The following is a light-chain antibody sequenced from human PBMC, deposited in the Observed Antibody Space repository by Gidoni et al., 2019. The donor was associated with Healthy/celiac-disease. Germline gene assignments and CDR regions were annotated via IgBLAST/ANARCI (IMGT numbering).Light chain of an antibody. J-gene: IGKJ1*01. V-gene: IGKV2-28*01. CDR1: QSLLHSNGYNY. Sequence: DIVMTQSPLSLPVTPGEPASISCRSSQSLLHSNGYNYWDWYLQKPGQSPQLLIYLGSNRASGVPDRFSGSGSGTDFTLKISSVEAEDVGVYYCMQALQTPWTFGQGTKVEIK. CDR3: MQALQTPWT. CDR2: LGS.